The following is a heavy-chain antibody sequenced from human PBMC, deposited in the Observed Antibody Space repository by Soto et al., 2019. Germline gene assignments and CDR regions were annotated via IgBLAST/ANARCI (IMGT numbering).Heavy chain of an antibody. Sequence: SETLSLTCTVSGGSISSSSYYWGWIRQPPGKGLEWIGSIYYSGSTYYNPSLKSRVTISVDTSKNQFSLKLSSVTAADTAVYYCARRVVRGVYQYYFDYWGQGTLVTVSS. CDR1: GGSISSSSYY. CDR2: IYYSGST. V-gene: IGHV4-39*01. CDR3: ARRVVRGVYQYYFDY. J-gene: IGHJ4*02. D-gene: IGHD3-10*01.